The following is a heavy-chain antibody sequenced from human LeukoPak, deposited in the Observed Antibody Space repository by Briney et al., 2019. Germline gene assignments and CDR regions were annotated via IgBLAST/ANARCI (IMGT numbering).Heavy chain of an antibody. CDR3: TSERSETYHEFCSGYPPAGYYDY. D-gene: IGHD3-3*01. CDR1: GFTFSSYW. J-gene: IGHJ4*02. V-gene: IGHV3-7*05. CDR2: IKQDGSEK. Sequence: GGSLRLSCAASGFTFSSYWMSWDRQAPGKGLEWVANIKQDGSEKYYVDSVKGRFTISRDNAKNSLYLQMNSLRAEDTAVYYCTSERSETYHEFCSGYPPAGYYDYLGQGTLVTVSS.